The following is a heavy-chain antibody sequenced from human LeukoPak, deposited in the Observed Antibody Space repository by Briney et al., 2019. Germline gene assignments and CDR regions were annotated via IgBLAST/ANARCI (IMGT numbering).Heavy chain of an antibody. V-gene: IGHV3-30-3*01. CDR1: GFTFSSYA. CDR3: ARAQGRYYYGSSGYPL. J-gene: IGHJ4*02. CDR2: ISYDGSNK. Sequence: GGSLRLSCAASGFTFSSYAMHWVRQAPGKGLEWVAVISYDGSNKYYADSVKGRFTISRDNSKNTLYLQMNSLRAEDTAVYYCARAQGRYYYGSSGYPLWGQGTLVTVSS. D-gene: IGHD3-22*01.